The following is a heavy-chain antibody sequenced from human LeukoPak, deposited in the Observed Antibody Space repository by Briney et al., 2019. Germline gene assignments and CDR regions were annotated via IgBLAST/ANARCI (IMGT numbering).Heavy chain of an antibody. CDR3: ARSIGPTKPFDF. V-gene: IGHV3-48*03. Sequence: PGGSLRLSCVASGFVFNSYEMSWVRQAPGKGLEWLSYITGRGNTIYYADSVRGRFTIPRDNAKLSLYLQMNTLRAEDTAIYYCARSIGPTKPFDFWGKGTPVTVSS. CDR1: GFVFNSYE. J-gene: IGHJ4*02. D-gene: IGHD5-24*01. CDR2: ITGRGNTI.